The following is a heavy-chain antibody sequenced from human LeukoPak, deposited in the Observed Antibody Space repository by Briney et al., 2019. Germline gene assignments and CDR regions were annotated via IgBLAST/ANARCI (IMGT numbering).Heavy chain of an antibody. V-gene: IGHV5-51*01. D-gene: IGHD6-13*01. J-gene: IGHJ5*02. CDR3: VRFALTSSLDH. CDR1: EYFFDKYW. CDR2: IYPGDSNT. Sequence: GESLKISCKGSEYFFDKYWIGWVRQMPGKGLEWMGTIYPGDSNTGYSPSFQGLVTISADNSISTAYLQWSSLRASDTAVYYCVRFALTSSLDHWGQGTLVTVSS.